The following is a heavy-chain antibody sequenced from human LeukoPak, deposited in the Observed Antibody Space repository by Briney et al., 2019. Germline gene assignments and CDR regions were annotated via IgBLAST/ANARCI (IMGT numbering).Heavy chain of an antibody. J-gene: IGHJ4*02. CDR1: GYTFTGYY. Sequence: ASVKVSCKASGYTFTGYYMYWVRQAPGQGLEWMGWINPNSGGTNYAQKFQGRVTMTRDTSISTAYMELSRLRSDDTAVYYCARSDRGATEPNFDYWGQGTLVTVSS. CDR2: INPNSGGT. CDR3: ARSDRGATEPNFDY. V-gene: IGHV1-2*02. D-gene: IGHD1-14*01.